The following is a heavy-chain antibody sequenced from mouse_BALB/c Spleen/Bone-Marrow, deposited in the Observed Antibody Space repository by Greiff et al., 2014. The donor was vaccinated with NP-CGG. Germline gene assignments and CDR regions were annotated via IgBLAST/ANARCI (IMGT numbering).Heavy chain of an antibody. J-gene: IGHJ2*01. CDR2: IRTKVDDYAT. CDR3: APHPFDY. CDR1: GFTFSDTW. Sequence: EVKVEESGGGLVQPGGSMKLSCAASGFTFSDTWLDWVRQSPEKGLEWVAEIRTKVDDYATYYAESVKGRFTISRDDSISSIYLQMNRLRAEDTGIYYCAPHPFDYWGQGTTLTVSS. V-gene: IGHV6-6*01.